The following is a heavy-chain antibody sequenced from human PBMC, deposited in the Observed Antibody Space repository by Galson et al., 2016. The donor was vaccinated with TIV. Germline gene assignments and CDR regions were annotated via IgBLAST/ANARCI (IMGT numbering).Heavy chain of an antibody. CDR3: ARDRGGSGDFDY. D-gene: IGHD3-16*01. Sequence: SVKVSCKASGYILASHVMHWVRQAPGQRPAWMGWINVGNGDRKYSQRLQGRVTLSGETSANTAFMELSSLRFEDTATYYCARDRGGSGDFDYWGQGTLVTVSS. J-gene: IGHJ4*02. CDR2: INVGNGDR. CDR1: GYILASHV. V-gene: IGHV1-3*01.